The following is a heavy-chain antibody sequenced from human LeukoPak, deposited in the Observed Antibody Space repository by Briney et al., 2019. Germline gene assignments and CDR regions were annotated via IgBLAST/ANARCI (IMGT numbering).Heavy chain of an antibody. Sequence: GGSLRLSCAASGFTFNSYAIHWVRQAPGKGLEWVSSISSSSSYIYYADSVKGRFTISRDNAKNSLYLQMNSLRAEDTAVYYCARDSGVGACLFCSAFDLWGQGTMVTVSS. V-gene: IGHV3-21*01. D-gene: IGHD1-26*01. CDR3: ARDSGVGACLFCSAFDL. CDR2: ISSSSSYI. CDR1: GFTFNSYA. J-gene: IGHJ3*01.